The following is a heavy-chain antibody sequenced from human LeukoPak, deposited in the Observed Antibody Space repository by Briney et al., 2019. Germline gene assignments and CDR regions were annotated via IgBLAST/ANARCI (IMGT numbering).Heavy chain of an antibody. CDR2: INPNSGGT. CDR1: GYTFTGYY. CDR3: ARGYYYGSGSYYAY. D-gene: IGHD3-10*01. V-gene: IGHV1-2*02. J-gene: IGHJ4*02. Sequence: VASVKVSCKASGYTFTGYYMHWVRQAPGQGLEWMGWINPNSGGTNYAQKFQGRVTMTRDTSISTAYMELSRLRSDDTAVYYCARGYYYGSGSYYAYWGQGTLVTVSS.